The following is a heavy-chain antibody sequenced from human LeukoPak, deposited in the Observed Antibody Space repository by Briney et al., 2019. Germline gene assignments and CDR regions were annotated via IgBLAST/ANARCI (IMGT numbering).Heavy chain of an antibody. J-gene: IGHJ4*02. CDR3: ANYRKPQGLDY. V-gene: IGHV3-23*01. CDR2: ISANGADT. CDR1: RFTFSTYA. D-gene: IGHD1-14*01. Sequence: GGSLRLSCAVSRFTFSTYAMTWVRQAPGQGLEYVSAISANGADTYYADSVKGRFTISRDNSKNTLYLQMTSLRVEDTAVYYCANYRKPQGLDYWGQGTLVTVSS.